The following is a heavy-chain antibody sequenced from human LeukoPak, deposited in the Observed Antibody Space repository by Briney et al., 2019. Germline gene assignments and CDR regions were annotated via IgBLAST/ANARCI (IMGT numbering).Heavy chain of an antibody. V-gene: IGHV4-59*01. CDR2: INYSGST. J-gene: IGHJ6*03. CDR1: GGSISSYY. Sequence: SETLSLTCTVSGGSISSYYWSWIRQPPGKGLEWIGYINYSGSTNYNPSLKSRITISVDTSKNQFSVKLSSVTAADTAVYYCARVSWFPGTSYYYMDVWDKGTTVTVSS. CDR3: ARVSWFPGTSYYYMDV. D-gene: IGHD1-1*01.